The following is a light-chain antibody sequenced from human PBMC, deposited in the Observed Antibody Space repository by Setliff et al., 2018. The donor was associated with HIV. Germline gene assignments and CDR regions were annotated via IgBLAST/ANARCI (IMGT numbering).Light chain of an antibody. CDR3: SSYTSSSSHVV. CDR2: DDS. CDR1: SSDVGGYNF. V-gene: IGLV2-14*01. J-gene: IGLJ2*01. Sequence: QSALAQPASVSGSPGQSITISCTGTSSDVGGYNFVSWYQQHPGKAPKLMIYDDSRRPSGVSDRFSGSKSDKTASLTISGLQAEDEADYYCSSYTSSSSHVVFGGGTK.